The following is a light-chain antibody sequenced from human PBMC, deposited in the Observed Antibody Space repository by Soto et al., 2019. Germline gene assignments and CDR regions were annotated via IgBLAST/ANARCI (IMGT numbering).Light chain of an antibody. CDR3: QQLNSYPLT. CDR2: AAS. V-gene: IGKV1-9*01. CDR1: QGISSY. J-gene: IGKJ4*01. Sequence: IQLTQSQSSLSASVGDRVTITCRASQGISSYLAWYQQKPGKAPKLLIYAASTLQSGVPSRFSGSGYGTDFTLTISSLQPEDLATYYCQQLNSYPLTFGGGTKV.